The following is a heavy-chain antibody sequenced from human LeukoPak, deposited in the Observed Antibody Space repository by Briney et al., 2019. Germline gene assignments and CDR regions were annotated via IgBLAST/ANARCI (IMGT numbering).Heavy chain of an antibody. J-gene: IGHJ4*02. CDR2: ISGSGGST. CDR1: GFTFSSYA. Sequence: GGSLRLSCAASGFTFSSYAMSWVRQAPGKGLEWVSAISGSGGSTYYADSVKGRFTISRDNSKNTLYLQMNSLRAEDTAVYYCAKVAWGITMIKGGYYFDCWGQGTLVTVSS. V-gene: IGHV3-23*01. D-gene: IGHD3-22*01. CDR3: AKVAWGITMIKGGYYFDC.